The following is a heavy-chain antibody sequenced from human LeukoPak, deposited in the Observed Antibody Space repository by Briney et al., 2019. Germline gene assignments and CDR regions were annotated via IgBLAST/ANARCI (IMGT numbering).Heavy chain of an antibody. CDR3: ARATRYYFDY. J-gene: IGHJ4*02. V-gene: IGHV4-59*01. Sequence: SETLSLTCTVSGGSISGYYWSWIRQPPGKGLEWIGYIYYSGSANYNPSLKSRVTISVDTSKNQFSLKLGSVTAADTAVYYCARATRYYFDYWGQGTLVTVSS. CDR1: GGSISGYY. CDR2: IYYSGSA.